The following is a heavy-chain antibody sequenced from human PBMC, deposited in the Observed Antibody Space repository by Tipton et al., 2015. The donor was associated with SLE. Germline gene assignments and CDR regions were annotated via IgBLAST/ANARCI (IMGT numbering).Heavy chain of an antibody. CDR3: AKARNHYYSSGSYFHFDL. Sequence: TLSLTCTVSGGSISTDDFYWSWIRQNPERGLEWIGYIYYSGRAYYNPSLKSRLSISLDTSKNHFSLTLSSVTAADTALYYCAKARNHYYSSGSYFHFDLWGHGTLVTVSS. V-gene: IGHV4-31*03. CDR2: IYYSGRA. CDR1: GGSISTDDFY. J-gene: IGHJ4*01. D-gene: IGHD3-10*01.